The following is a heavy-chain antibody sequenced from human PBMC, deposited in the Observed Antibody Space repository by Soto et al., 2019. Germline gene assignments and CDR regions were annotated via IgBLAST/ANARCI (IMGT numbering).Heavy chain of an antibody. V-gene: IGHV4-59*01. J-gene: IGHJ4*02. CDR3: AGGDGYRISDY. CDR2: VYYTGRT. CDR1: GGSFNYYY. Sequence: SETLSLTCAVSGGSFNYYYWNWIRQPPGKGLEWIGHVYYTGRTNYSPSLKSRVTISMDSSKNQFSLKMSSVTTADTALYYCAGGDGYRISDYWGQGTRVTVSS. D-gene: IGHD2-21*01.